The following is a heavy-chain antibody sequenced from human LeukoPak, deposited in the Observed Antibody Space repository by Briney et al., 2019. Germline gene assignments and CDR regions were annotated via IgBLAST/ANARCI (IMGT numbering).Heavy chain of an antibody. J-gene: IGHJ5*02. Sequence: GGSLRLSCAASGFTFSSFGMNWVRQAPGKGLEWVTFIRYDGIAIQYADSVKGRFTISRDNSKNALYLQMISLRPEDTAVYFCAKGDKMLTWRRTYNRFDPWGQGTLVTVSS. CDR1: GFTFSSFG. CDR3: AKGDKMLTWRRTYNRFDP. CDR2: IRYDGIAI. D-gene: IGHD3-16*01. V-gene: IGHV3-30*02.